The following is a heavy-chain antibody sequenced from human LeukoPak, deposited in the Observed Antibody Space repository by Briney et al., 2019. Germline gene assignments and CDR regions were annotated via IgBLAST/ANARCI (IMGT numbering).Heavy chain of an antibody. CDR1: GYSISSGYY. Sequence: SETLSLTCTVSGYSISSGYYWGWIRQPPGKGLEWIGSIYHSGSTYYNPSLKSRVTISVDTSKNQFSLKLSSVTAADTAVYYCARGTRYWGQGTLVTVSS. V-gene: IGHV4-38-2*02. CDR3: ARGTRY. J-gene: IGHJ4*02. CDR2: IYHSGST.